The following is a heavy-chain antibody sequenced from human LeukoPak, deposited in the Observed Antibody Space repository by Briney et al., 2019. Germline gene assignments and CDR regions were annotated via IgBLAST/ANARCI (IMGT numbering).Heavy chain of an antibody. CDR1: GDSISSGSYH. J-gene: IGHJ3*02. CDR2: MYYSGST. V-gene: IGHV4-39*01. CDR3: GRHVWGRGSGTSDI. Sequence: SETLTLTCSVSGDSISSGSYHWGWIRQPPGKGLEWIGIMYYSGSTYYNPSLKSRVTISVDTSKNQFSLKLSSVTAADTAVYYCGRHVWGRGSGTSDIWGQGTMVTVSS. D-gene: IGHD7-27*01.